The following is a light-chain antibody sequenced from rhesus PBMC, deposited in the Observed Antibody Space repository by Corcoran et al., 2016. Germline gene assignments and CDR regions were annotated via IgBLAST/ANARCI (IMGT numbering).Light chain of an antibody. CDR2: KAS. Sequence: DIQMTQSPSSLSASVGDRVTITCRARENVKKDLNWYQQKPGKAPKPLIYKASTLQSGVPSRFSGSVCGTDFTLTLSSLQPEDFATYYCQHSYGTPLTFGGGTKVELK. J-gene: IGKJ4*01. CDR3: QHSYGTPLT. CDR1: ENVKKD. V-gene: IGKV1-74*01.